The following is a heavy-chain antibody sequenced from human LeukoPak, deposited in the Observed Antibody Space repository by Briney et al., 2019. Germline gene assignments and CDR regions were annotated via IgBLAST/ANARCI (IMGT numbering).Heavy chain of an antibody. CDR1: GFTFSRYG. CDR3: ARVLVVVAAPPDY. Sequence: GGSLRLSCAASGFTFSRYGMHWVRQAPGKGLEWVSYISSSGSTIYYADSVKGRFTISRDNAKNSLYLQMNSLRAEDTAVYYCARVLVVVAAPPDYWGQGTLVTVSS. D-gene: IGHD2-15*01. V-gene: IGHV3-48*01. CDR2: ISSSGSTI. J-gene: IGHJ4*02.